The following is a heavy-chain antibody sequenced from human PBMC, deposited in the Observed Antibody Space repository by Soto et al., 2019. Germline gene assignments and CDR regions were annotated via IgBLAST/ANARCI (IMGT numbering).Heavy chain of an antibody. CDR3: ARTPRIGESYYFDY. CDR1: GFTFSSYG. Sequence: QVQLVESGGGVVQPGRSLRLSCAASGFTFSSYGMHWVRQAPGKGLEWVAVIWYDGSNKYYADSVKGRFTISRDNSKNTLYLQMNSLRAEDTAVYYCARTPRIGESYYFDYWGQGTLVTVSS. CDR2: IWYDGSNK. D-gene: IGHD1-26*01. J-gene: IGHJ4*02. V-gene: IGHV3-33*01.